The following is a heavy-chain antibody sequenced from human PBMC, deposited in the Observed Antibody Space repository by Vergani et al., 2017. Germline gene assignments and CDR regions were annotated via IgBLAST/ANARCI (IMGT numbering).Heavy chain of an antibody. J-gene: IGHJ4*02. CDR2: FSGSGGST. CDR3: ARVHRAVAAAGTVGY. V-gene: IGHV3-23*01. Sequence: EVQLLESGGGLVQPGGSLRLSCSASGFTFSSYAMSWVRQAPGQGLEWVSAFSGSGGSTYYADSVKGRFTISRDNSKNTLYLQMNSLRAEGTAVYYCARVHRAVAAAGTVGYWGQGTLVTVSS. D-gene: IGHD6-13*01. CDR1: GFTFSSYA.